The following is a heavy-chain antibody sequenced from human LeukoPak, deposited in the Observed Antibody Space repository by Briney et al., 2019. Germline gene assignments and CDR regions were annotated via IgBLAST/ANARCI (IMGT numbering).Heavy chain of an antibody. D-gene: IGHD1-26*01. CDR1: GFTFSSYA. J-gene: IGHJ4*02. V-gene: IGHV3-30*04. CDR3: VREVTSGSFDY. Sequence: GGSLRLSCAASGFTFSSYAMHWVRQAPGRGLEWVTVISYDGSNGYYAGSVKGRFTISRDNSQNTLYVQMSSLRPEDTAVYYCVREVTSGSFDYWGPGTLVTVSS. CDR2: ISYDGSNG.